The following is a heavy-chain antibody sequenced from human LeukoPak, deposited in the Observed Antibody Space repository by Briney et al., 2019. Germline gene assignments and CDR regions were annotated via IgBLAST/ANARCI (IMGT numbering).Heavy chain of an antibody. CDR1: GFTFSAYS. V-gene: IGHV3-23*01. J-gene: IGHJ4*02. CDR3: AKRGVVIRVILVGFHKEAYYFDS. CDR2: IGDSGGST. D-gene: IGHD3-22*01. Sequence: GGSLRLSCAASGFTFSAYSMNWVRQAPGKGLEWVAGIGDSGGSTNYAASVKGRFTISRDNPKNTLYLQMNSLRAEDTAVYFCAKRGVVIRVILVGFHKEAYYFDSWGQGALVTVSS.